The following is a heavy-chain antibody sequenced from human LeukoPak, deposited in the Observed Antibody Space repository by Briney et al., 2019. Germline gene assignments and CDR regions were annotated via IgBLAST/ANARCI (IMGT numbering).Heavy chain of an antibody. CDR1: GFTFGSYS. V-gene: IGHV3-21*01. D-gene: IGHD6-13*01. CDR3: ARVIAGKTPQDY. Sequence: GGSLRLSCAASGFTFGSYSMNWVRQAPGKGLEWVSSISSSSSYIYYADSVKGRFTISRDNAKNSLYLQMNSLRAEDTAVYYCARVIAGKTPQDYWGQGTLVTVSS. J-gene: IGHJ4*02. CDR2: ISSSSSYI.